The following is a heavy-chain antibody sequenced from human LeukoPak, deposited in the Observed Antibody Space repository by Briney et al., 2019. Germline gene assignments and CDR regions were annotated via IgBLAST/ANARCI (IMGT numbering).Heavy chain of an antibody. CDR1: GFTFSSYW. Sequence: GGSLRLSCAASGFTFSSYWMHWVRQAPGKGLVWVSRINSDGSSTRYADSVKGRFTISRDNSKLYLQMNSLRAEDTAVYYCAKKGYSNGWRDSYYFDCWGQGTLVTVSS. CDR2: INSDGSST. D-gene: IGHD6-19*01. V-gene: IGHV3-74*01. J-gene: IGHJ4*02. CDR3: AKKGYSNGWRDSYYFDC.